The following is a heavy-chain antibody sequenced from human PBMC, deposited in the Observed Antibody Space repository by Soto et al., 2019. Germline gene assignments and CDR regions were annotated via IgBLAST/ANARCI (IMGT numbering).Heavy chain of an antibody. J-gene: IGHJ4*02. CDR3: ARGCPSYYSH. D-gene: IGHD3-10*01. V-gene: IGHV4-34*01. CDR1: GGSFSGYY. CDR2: INHSGST. Sequence: SETLSLTCAVYGGSFSGYYWSWIRQPPGKGLEWIGEINHSGSTNYNPSLKSRVTISVDTSKNQFSLKLSSVTAADTAVYYCARGCPSYYSHWGQGTLVTVSS.